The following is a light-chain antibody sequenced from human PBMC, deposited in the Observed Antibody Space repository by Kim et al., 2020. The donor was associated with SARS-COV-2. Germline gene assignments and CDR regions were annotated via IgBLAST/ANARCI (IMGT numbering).Light chain of an antibody. Sequence: GTLGQTARMTVGGDNSSGKNVHWYQPTPGQAPLWVIYRYSSPPSGIPQRFSGSNSGNTATLTISRAQAGDEADYYCQVWDSSKAVFGGGTKVTVL. CDR3: QVWDSSKAV. CDR1: NSSGKN. V-gene: IGLV3-9*01. CDR2: RYS. J-gene: IGLJ3*02.